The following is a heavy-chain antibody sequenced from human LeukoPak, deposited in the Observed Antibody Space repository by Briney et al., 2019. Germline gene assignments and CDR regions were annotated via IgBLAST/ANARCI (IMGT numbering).Heavy chain of an antibody. V-gene: IGHV4-34*01. D-gene: IGHD6-19*01. Sequence: SETLSLTCAVYGGSFSGYYWSWIRQPPGKGLEWIGEINHSGSTNYNPSLKSRVTMSVDTSKNQFSLKLSSVTAADTAVYYCARGLRRLGCNWFDPWGQGTLVTVSS. CDR1: GGSFSGYY. CDR2: INHSGST. J-gene: IGHJ5*02. CDR3: ARGLRRLGCNWFDP.